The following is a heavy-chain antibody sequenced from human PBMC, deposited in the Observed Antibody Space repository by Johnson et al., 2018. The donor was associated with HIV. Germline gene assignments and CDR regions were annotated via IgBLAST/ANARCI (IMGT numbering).Heavy chain of an antibody. J-gene: IGHJ3*01. CDR1: GFTFSSYW. Sequence: EVQLVESGGGLVQPGGSQRLSCAASGFTFSSYWMSWVRQAPGKGLEWVANIKQDGSEKYYVDSVKGRFTISRDNSKNSLYLQMDSLRTEDTALYYCARARAIVVNPWGQGTMVTVSS. V-gene: IGHV3-7*03. CDR3: ARARAIVVNP. D-gene: IGHD3-22*01. CDR2: IKQDGSEK.